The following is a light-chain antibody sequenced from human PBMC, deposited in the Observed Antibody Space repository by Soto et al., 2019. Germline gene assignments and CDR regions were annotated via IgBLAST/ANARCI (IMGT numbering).Light chain of an antibody. V-gene: IGLV2-23*02. Sequence: ALTQPASVSGSPGQSITISCTGTSSDVGSYNLVSWYQQHPGKAPKLMIYEVIKRPSGVSNRFSGSKSGNTASLTISGLQAEDEADYYCCSYAGSSTLVFGGGTKLTVL. CDR1: SSDVGSYNL. CDR2: EVI. J-gene: IGLJ3*02. CDR3: CSYAGSSTLV.